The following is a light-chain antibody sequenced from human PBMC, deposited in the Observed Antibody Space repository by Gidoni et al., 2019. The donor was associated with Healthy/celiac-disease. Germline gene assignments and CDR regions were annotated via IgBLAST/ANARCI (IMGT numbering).Light chain of an antibody. CDR1: QSVSSY. CDR3: QQRSDWPPT. Sequence: ESVLTQYPATLSLSPGERATLSCRASQSVSSYLAWYQQQPGQAPRLLIYDASTRATGIPARFSSSGSGTDFTLTISSLEPEDFAVYYCQQRSDWPPTFGQGTRLEIK. CDR2: DAS. J-gene: IGKJ5*01. V-gene: IGKV3-11*01.